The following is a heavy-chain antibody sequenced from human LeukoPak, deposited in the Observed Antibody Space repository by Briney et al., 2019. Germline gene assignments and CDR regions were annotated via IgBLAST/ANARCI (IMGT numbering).Heavy chain of an antibody. CDR3: ATIKRGNIYGYFDF. J-gene: IGHJ4*02. CDR1: DVSISSHY. Sequence: SETLSLTCTVSDVSISSHYWSWLRQPPGKGLEWIAYMRDTVSTKDNPSFKSRLTLSADTSKNQFSLRLSSVTAADTAVYYCATIKRGNIYGYFDFWGQGILVTVSS. CDR2: MRDTVST. D-gene: IGHD5-18*01. V-gene: IGHV4-59*11.